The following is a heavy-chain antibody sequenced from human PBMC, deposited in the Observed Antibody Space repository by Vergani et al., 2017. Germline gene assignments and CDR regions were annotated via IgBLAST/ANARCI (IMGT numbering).Heavy chain of an antibody. CDR2: IYYSGST. V-gene: IGHV4-30-4*08. CDR1: GGSISSGDYY. Sequence: QVQLQESGPGLVKPSQTLSLTCTVSGGSISSGDYYWSWIRQPPGKGLEWIGYIYYSGSTYYNPSLKSRVTISVDTSKNQFSLKLSSVTAADTAVYYCARRPADDYYYYGMDVWGQGTTVTVSS. J-gene: IGHJ6*02. CDR3: ARRPADDYYYYGMDV.